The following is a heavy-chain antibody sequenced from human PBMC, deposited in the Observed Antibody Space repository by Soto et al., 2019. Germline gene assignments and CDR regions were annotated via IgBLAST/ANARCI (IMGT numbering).Heavy chain of an antibody. J-gene: IGHJ4*02. Sequence: GGFLRLSCAASGFTFGGYAMSWVRQAPGKGLERVSTITGSGGNTYYADSVKGRFTISRDDSKNTLYLQMNSLRAEDTAMYYCAKDHSRGWTPFDYWGQGPLVTVSS. V-gene: IGHV3-23*01. CDR1: GFTFGGYA. CDR2: ITGSGGNT. D-gene: IGHD6-19*01. CDR3: AKDHSRGWTPFDY.